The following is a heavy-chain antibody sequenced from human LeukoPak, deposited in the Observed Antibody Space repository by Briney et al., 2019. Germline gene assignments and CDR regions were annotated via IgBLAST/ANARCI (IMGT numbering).Heavy chain of an antibody. CDR1: GGSISSYY. V-gene: IGHV4-59*01. J-gene: IGHJ3*02. D-gene: IGHD6-25*01. CDR2: IYYSGST. CDR3: ARGRTKSGAFDI. Sequence: SETLSLTCTVSGGSISSYYWSWIRQPPGKGLEWIGYIYYSGSTNYNPSLKSRVPISVDTSKNQFSLKLSSVTAADTAVYYCARGRTKSGAFDIWGQGTMVTVSS.